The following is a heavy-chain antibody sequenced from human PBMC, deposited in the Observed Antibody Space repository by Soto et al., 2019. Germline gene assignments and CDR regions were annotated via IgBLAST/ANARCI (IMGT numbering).Heavy chain of an antibody. CDR2: INSKINGETT. Sequence: GGSLRLSCAASGFSFTNAWMSWVRQTPGRGLEWVGHINSKINGETTDFAVPVKDRFTIFRDDSKNTMYLQMNSLKTEDTAVYYCTTKLFPRDYYDSSGYFDSWGQGTLVTVSS. CDR1: GFSFTNAW. J-gene: IGHJ4*02. V-gene: IGHV3-15*07. CDR3: TTKLFPRDYYDSSGYFDS. D-gene: IGHD3-22*01.